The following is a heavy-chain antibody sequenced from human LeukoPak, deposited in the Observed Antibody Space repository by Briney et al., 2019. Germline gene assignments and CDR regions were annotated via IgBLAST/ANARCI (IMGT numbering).Heavy chain of an antibody. J-gene: IGHJ4*02. D-gene: IGHD5-18*01. V-gene: IGHV4-61*01. Sequence: PSETLSLTCTVSGGSFSSVRYYWSWLRQPPGTGLEWIGYIYYSGSTNYNPSLKSRVTISVDTSKNQFSLKLSSVTAADTAVYYCARDLGPPTAMVDYWGQGTLVTVSS. CDR1: GGSFSSVRYY. CDR2: IYYSGST. CDR3: ARDLGPPTAMVDY.